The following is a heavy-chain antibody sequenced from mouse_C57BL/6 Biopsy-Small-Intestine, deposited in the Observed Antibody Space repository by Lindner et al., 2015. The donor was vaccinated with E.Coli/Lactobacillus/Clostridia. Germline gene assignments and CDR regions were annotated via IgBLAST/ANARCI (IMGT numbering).Heavy chain of an antibody. V-gene: IGHV1-22*01. J-gene: IGHJ3*01. D-gene: IGHD1-1*01. CDR1: GYTFTDYN. Sequence: VQLQESGPELVKPGASVKMSCKASGYTFTDYNMHWVKQSHGKSLEWIGYINPNNGGTSYNQKFKGKATLTVNKSSSTAYMELRSLTSEDSAVYYCARKGGYYGSSYNWFAYWGQGTLVTVSA. CDR3: ARKGGYYGSSYNWFAY. CDR2: INPNNGGT.